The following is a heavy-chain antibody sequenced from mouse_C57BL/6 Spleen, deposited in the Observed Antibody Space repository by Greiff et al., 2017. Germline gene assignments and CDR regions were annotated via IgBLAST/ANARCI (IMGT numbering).Heavy chain of an antibody. J-gene: IGHJ2*01. Sequence: LVESGAELVRPGASVTLSCKASGYTFTDYEMHWVKQTPVHGLEWIGAIDPETGGTAYNQKFKGKAILTAAQSSSTAYMPLRSLTSEDSAVYYCTRGKGLDYWGQGTTLTGSS. CDR2: IDPETGGT. V-gene: IGHV1-15*01. CDR3: TRGKGLDY. CDR1: GYTFTDYE.